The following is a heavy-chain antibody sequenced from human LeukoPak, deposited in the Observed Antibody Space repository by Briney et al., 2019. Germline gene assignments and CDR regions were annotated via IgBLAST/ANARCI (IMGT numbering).Heavy chain of an antibody. D-gene: IGHD1-26*01. V-gene: IGHV4-4*07. J-gene: IGHJ5*02. Sequence: KASETLSPTCTVSGGSISSYYWSWIRQPAGKGLEWIGRIYTSGSTNYNPSLKSRVTMSVDTSKNQFSLKLSSVTAADTAVYYCARDRSGSYYGMGDWFDPWGQGTLVTVSS. CDR3: ARDRSGSYYGMGDWFDP. CDR2: IYTSGST. CDR1: GGSISSYY.